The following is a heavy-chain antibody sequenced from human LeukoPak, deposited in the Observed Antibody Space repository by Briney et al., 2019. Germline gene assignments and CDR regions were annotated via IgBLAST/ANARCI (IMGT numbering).Heavy chain of an antibody. Sequence: SETLSLTCTVSGGSISSSSYYWGWIRQPPGKGLEWIGSIYYSGSTYYNPSLKSRVTISVDTSKNQFSLKLSSVTAADTAVYFCARILGYHYVSGTYWGPYMDVWGKGTTVTISS. CDR2: IYYSGST. V-gene: IGHV4-39*01. CDR1: GGSISSSSYY. D-gene: IGHD3-10*01. J-gene: IGHJ6*03. CDR3: ARILGYHYVSGTYWGPYMDV.